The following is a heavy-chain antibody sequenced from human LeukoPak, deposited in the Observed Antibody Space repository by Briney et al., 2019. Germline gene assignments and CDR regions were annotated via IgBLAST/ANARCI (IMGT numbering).Heavy chain of an antibody. Sequence: PSETLSLTCAVSGGTLSVVHCGCVRQPPGKGLEWIGEINHSGSTNYNPSLKSRVTISVVTSKNQFSLTLSSVTAAGTAVYYCGTSSLAKRSLDYWGQGTLVTVSS. CDR2: INHSGST. CDR3: GTSSLAKRSLDY. V-gene: IGHV4-34*08. J-gene: IGHJ4*02. CDR1: GGTLSVVH. D-gene: IGHD1-1*01.